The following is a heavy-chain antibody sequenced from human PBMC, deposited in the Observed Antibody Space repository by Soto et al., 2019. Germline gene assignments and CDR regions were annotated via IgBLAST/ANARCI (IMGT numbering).Heavy chain of an antibody. CDR1: GFTFSSYA. CDR2: ISSNGGST. V-gene: IGHV3-64D*06. D-gene: IGHD6-6*01. J-gene: IGHJ6*02. Sequence: GGSLRLSSSASGFTFSSYAMHWVRQAPGKGLEYVSAISSNGGSTYYADSVKGKFTISRDNSKNTLYLQMSSLRAEDTAVYYCVSSYARPFYYYGMDVWGQGTTVTVSS. CDR3: VSSYARPFYYYGMDV.